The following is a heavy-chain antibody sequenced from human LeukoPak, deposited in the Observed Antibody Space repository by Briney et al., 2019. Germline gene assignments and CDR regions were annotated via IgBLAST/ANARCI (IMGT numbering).Heavy chain of an antibody. Sequence: GGSLRLSCAVSGITFSTYGMNWVRQAPGKGLEWVSYISSGSSVIYYADSVKGRFTISRDNAKNSLYLQMNSLRDEDTAVYHCAREPTLDYWGQGTLVTVSS. J-gene: IGHJ4*02. CDR3: AREPTLDY. V-gene: IGHV3-48*02. CDR1: GITFSTYG. CDR2: ISSGSSVI.